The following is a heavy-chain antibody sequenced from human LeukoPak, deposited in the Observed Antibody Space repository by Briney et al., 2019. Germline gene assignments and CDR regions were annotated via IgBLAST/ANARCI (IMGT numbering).Heavy chain of an antibody. J-gene: IGHJ4*02. Sequence: PGGSLRLSWAAYGFTFSSYSMNWVRPPPGRGLEWVSYIRSSSSTIYYADSVKGRFTISRHNANNSLYLQMNSLRAEDTAVYYCASGMWGYCSTTSCPLDYWGQGTLVTVSS. V-gene: IGHV3-48*01. CDR1: GFTFSSYS. CDR2: IRSSSSTI. D-gene: IGHD2-2*01. CDR3: ASGMWGYCSTTSCPLDY.